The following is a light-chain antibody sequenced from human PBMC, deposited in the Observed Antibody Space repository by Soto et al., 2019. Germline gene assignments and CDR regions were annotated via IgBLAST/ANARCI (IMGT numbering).Light chain of an antibody. CDR2: GAS. CDR1: QSVSSN. Sequence: EIVMTQSPATLSVSPGERATLSCRASQSVSSNLAWYQQKPGQAPRLLIYGASTRATGIPARFSGSGSRTEFTLTISGLQSEDFAVYYCQQYNNWPITFGPGTKVDIK. V-gene: IGKV3-15*01. CDR3: QQYNNWPIT. J-gene: IGKJ3*01.